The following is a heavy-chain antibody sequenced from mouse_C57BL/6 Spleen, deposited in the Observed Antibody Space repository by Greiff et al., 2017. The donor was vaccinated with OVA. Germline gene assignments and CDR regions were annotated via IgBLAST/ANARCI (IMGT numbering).Heavy chain of an antibody. J-gene: IGHJ2*01. D-gene: IGHD2-3*01. Sequence: QVQLQQSGAELARPGASVKLSCKASGYTFTSYGISWVKQRTGQGLEWIGEIYPRSGNTYYNEKFKGKATLTADKSSSTAYMELRSLTSEDSAVYFCARIYDGYYVGFDYWGQGTTLTVSS. V-gene: IGHV1-81*01. CDR3: ARIYDGYYVGFDY. CDR2: IYPRSGNT. CDR1: GYTFTSYG.